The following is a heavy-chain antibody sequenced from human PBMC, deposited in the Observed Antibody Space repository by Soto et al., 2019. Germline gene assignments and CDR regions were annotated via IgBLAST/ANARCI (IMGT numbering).Heavy chain of an antibody. V-gene: IGHV1-69*01. CDR1: GGTFSRHA. CDR3: ARGWGYDSNDDDYAY. CDR2: IIPIFGTA. J-gene: IGHJ4*02. Sequence: QVQLVQSGAEVRKPGSSVKVSCKASGGTFSRHAISWVRQAPGQGLEWMGGIIPIFGTANHAQKFQGRVTIIADESTSTVYKEWSSLRSEDTAREYCARGWGYDSNDDDYAYGGQGTLVIASS. D-gene: IGHD3-22*01.